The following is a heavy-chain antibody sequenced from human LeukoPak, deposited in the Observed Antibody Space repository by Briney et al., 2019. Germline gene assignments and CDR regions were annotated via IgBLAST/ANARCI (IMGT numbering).Heavy chain of an antibody. CDR3: ARESPGMTVFDY. J-gene: IGHJ4*02. CDR2: ISSSSDYI. Sequence: GGSLRLSCAASEFTFSYYSMNWVRQAPGKGLEWVSSISSSSDYIYYADSVKGRFTISRDNAKNSLFLQMNSLRAEDTAVYYCARESPGMTVFDYWGQGTLVTVSS. V-gene: IGHV3-21*01. CDR1: EFTFSYYS. D-gene: IGHD1-1*01.